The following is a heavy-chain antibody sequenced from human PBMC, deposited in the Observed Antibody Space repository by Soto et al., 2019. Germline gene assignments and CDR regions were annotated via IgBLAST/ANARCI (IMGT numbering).Heavy chain of an antibody. CDR1: GGSISSYY. V-gene: IGHV4-59*01. CDR3: ARGVVGSGSHAPFDY. J-gene: IGHJ4*02. D-gene: IGHD3-10*01. CDR2: IYYSGST. Sequence: QVQLQESGPGLVKPSETLSLICTVSGGSISSYYWNWIRQPPGKGLEWIGYIYYSGSTNYNPSLKSRVTLSVDTSKNRFSLKLSSVTAADTAVYYCARGVVGSGSHAPFDYWGQGTLVTVSS.